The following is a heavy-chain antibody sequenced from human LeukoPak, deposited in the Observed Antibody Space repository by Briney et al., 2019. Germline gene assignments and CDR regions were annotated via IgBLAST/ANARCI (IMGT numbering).Heavy chain of an antibody. V-gene: IGHV3-21*01. J-gene: IGHJ4*02. CDR2: ISGYSSYI. D-gene: IGHD2-2*01. Sequence: GGSLRLSCAASGFTFSDYTMQWVRQAPGEGLEWVSSISGYSSYIYYADSLKGRFTISRDNAKNSLYLQMNSLRADDTAVYYCVRVPPVTRDCSSSSCHGYWGQGTLVTVSS. CDR1: GFTFSDYT. CDR3: VRVPPVTRDCSSSSCHGY.